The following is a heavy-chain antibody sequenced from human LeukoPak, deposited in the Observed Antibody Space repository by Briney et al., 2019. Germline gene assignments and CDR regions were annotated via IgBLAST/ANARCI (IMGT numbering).Heavy chain of an antibody. Sequence: SETLSVTCAVYGGSFSGYYWSWIRQPPGKGLEWIGEINHSGSTNYNPSLKSRVTISVDTSKNQFSLKLSSVTAADTAVYYCARVAGVHGDYARYYYYYYMDVWGKGTTVTVSS. CDR3: ARVAGVHGDYARYYYYYYMDV. D-gene: IGHD4-17*01. J-gene: IGHJ6*03. CDR2: INHSGST. CDR1: GGSFSGYY. V-gene: IGHV4-34*01.